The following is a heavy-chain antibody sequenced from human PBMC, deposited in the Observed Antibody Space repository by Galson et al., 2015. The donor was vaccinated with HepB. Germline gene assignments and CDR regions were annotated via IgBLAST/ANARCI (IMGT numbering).Heavy chain of an antibody. D-gene: IGHD3-3*01. CDR3: AKDPKSSRWLLSNYYYYYMDV. CDR2: ISYDGSNK. V-gene: IGHV3-30*18. CDR1: GFTFSSYG. Sequence: SLRLSCAASGFTFSSYGMHWVRQAPGKGLEWVAVISYDGSNKYYADSVKGRFTISRDNSKNTLYLQMSSLRAEDTAVYYCAKDPKSSRWLLSNYYYYYMDVWGKGTTVTVSS. J-gene: IGHJ6*03.